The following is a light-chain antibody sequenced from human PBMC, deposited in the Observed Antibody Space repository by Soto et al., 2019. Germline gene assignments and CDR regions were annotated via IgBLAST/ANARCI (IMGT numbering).Light chain of an antibody. CDR2: EAS. J-gene: IGKJ4*01. V-gene: IGKV3-15*01. CDR3: QQYDDWPPRLS. CDR1: QSVKTN. Sequence: EIVLPQSPATLSVSPGERATLSCRASQSVKTNLAWYQQKPGQAPRLVMDEASTRATGIPARFSGSGSKTEFTLTISSLQSEDSAVYFCQQYDDWPPRLSFGGGTKVEIK.